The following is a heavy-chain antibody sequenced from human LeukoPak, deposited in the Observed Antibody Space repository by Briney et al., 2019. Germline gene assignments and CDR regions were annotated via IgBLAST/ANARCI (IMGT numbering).Heavy chain of an antibody. CDR1: GGSISSYY. CDR2: IYTSGST. CDR3: ARHGSSYYYYYYMDD. V-gene: IGHV4-4*09. Sequence: SETLSLTCTVSGGSISSYYWSWIRQPPGKGLEWIGYIYTSGSTNYNPSLKSRVTISVDTSKNQFSLKLSSVTAADTAVYYCARHGSSYYYYYYMDDWGKGTTVTVSS. D-gene: IGHD6-6*01. J-gene: IGHJ6*03.